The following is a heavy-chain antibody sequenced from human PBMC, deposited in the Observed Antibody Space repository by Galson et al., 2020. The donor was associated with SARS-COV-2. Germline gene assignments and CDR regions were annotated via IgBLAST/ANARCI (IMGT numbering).Heavy chain of an antibody. J-gene: IGHJ6*02. CDR3: ATRPMTTVTTGSYYYYYGMDV. Sequence: ASVKVSCKVSGYTLTELSMHWVRQDPGKGLEWMGGFDPEDGETIYAQKFQGRVTMTEDTSTDTAYMELSSLRSEDTAVYYCATRPMTTVTTGSYYYYYGMDVWGQGTTVTVSS. CDR2: FDPEDGET. D-gene: IGHD4-17*01. V-gene: IGHV1-24*01. CDR1: GYTLTELS.